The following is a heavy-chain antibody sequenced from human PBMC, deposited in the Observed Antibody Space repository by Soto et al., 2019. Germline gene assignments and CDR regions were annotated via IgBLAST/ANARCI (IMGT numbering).Heavy chain of an antibody. D-gene: IGHD3-10*01. J-gene: IGHJ4*02. CDR2: ISYDGSNK. Sequence: QVQLVESGGGVVQPGRSLRLSCVASGFTFSSYGMHWVRQAPGKGLEWVAVISYDGSNKYYADSVKGRFTISRDNSKNTLYLQMNSLRAEDTAVYYCAKDQGGSGSYPQFDYWGQGTLVTVSS. CDR3: AKDQGGSGSYPQFDY. V-gene: IGHV3-30*18. CDR1: GFTFSSYG.